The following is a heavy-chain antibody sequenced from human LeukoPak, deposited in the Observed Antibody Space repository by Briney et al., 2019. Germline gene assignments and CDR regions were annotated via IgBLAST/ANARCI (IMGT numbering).Heavy chain of an antibody. V-gene: IGHV1-8*02. CDR2: RNPDSGNT. J-gene: IGHJ4*02. D-gene: IGHD3-22*01. Sequence: ASVKVSCKASVYTFTSYGISWVRQDPGPRPEGLGWRNPDSGNTGYAQKFQGRVTMTRNTSISTAYVELSSLRSEDTAVYYCVRGITTLGGEFDYWGQGTLVTVSS. CDR1: VYTFTSYG. CDR3: VRGITTLGGEFDY.